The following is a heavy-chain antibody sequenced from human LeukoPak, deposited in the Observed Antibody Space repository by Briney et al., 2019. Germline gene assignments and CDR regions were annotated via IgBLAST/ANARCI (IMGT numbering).Heavy chain of an antibody. D-gene: IGHD1-26*01. CDR1: GFTFSSYS. J-gene: IGHJ4*02. V-gene: IGHV3-21*01. Sequence: GGSLRLSCAASGFTFSSYSMSWVRQAPGKGLEWVSSISSSSSYIYYADSVKGRFTISRDNAKNSLYLQMNSLRAEDTAVYYCARVGWELNWSYFDYWGQGTLVTVSS. CDR2: ISSSSSYI. CDR3: ARVGWELNWSYFDY.